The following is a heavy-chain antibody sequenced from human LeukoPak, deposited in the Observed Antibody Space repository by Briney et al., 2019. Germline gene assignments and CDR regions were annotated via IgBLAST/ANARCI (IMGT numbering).Heavy chain of an antibody. D-gene: IGHD2-2*01. CDR3: ARDPSTLLPTDDS. CDR2: IHPSGINT. Sequence: GGSLRLSGVGSGFNFMQYGMMWVRQAPGKGLEWVSTIHPSGINTHHADSVKGRFTISRDNSKNTLYLQMSSLRVEDTAIYYCARDPSTLLPTDDSWGQGTLVAVSS. V-gene: IGHV3-23*05. J-gene: IGHJ4*02. CDR1: GFNFMQYG.